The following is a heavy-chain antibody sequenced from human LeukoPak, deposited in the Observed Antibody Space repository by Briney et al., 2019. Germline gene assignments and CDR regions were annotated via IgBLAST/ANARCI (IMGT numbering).Heavy chain of an antibody. D-gene: IGHD6-6*01. J-gene: IGHJ6*03. CDR3: ARDQGSSSSIYYYYYYMDV. CDR1: GYTFTGYY. V-gene: IGHV1-8*02. Sequence: ASVKLSCKASGYTFTGYYMHWGRQAPGQGLEWMGWMNPNSGNTGYAQKFQGRVTMTRDMSTSTDYMELSSLRSEDTAVYYCARDQGSSSSIYYYYYYMDVWGKGTTVTVSS. CDR2: MNPNSGNT.